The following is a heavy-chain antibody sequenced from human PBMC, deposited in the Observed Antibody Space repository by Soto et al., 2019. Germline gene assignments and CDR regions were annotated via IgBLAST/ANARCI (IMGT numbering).Heavy chain of an antibody. CDR3: ARDLGYCSGGSCFLSWFDP. Sequence: SETLSLTCTVSGGSISSYYWSWIRQPPGKGLEWIGYIYYSGSTNYNPSLKSRVTISVDTSKNQFSLKLSSVTAADTAVYYCARDLGYCSGGSCFLSWFDPWGQGTLVTVSS. V-gene: IGHV4-59*01. CDR1: GGSISSYY. D-gene: IGHD2-15*01. CDR2: IYYSGST. J-gene: IGHJ5*02.